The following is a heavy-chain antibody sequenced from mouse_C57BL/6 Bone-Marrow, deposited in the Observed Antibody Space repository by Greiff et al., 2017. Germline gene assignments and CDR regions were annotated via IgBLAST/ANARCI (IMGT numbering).Heavy chain of an antibody. CDR3: ARADSSGPAWFAY. D-gene: IGHD3-2*02. Sequence: EVQGVESGGGLVKPGGSLKLSCAASGFTFSSSAMSWVRQTPEKKLEWVATISDGGSYTYYPDNVKGRFTISRDNAKNNLYLQMSHLKSEDTAMYYCARADSSGPAWFAYWGQGTLVTVSA. V-gene: IGHV5-4*01. CDR1: GFTFSSSA. CDR2: ISDGGSYT. J-gene: IGHJ3*01.